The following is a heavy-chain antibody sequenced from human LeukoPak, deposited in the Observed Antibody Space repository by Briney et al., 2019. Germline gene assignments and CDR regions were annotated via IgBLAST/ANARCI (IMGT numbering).Heavy chain of an antibody. CDR2: IYYSGST. CDR1: GGSISSSSYD. D-gene: IGHD1-26*01. CDR3: ARGDRGGARIG. Sequence: PSETLSLTCTVSGGSISSSSYDWGWLRQPPGKGLEWIGSIYYSGSTYYHRSRKSQFTITVNTTKNQFSLKLSSVAAADTAVYYCARGDRGGARIGWGQGTLVTVSS. J-gene: IGHJ4*02. V-gene: IGHV4-39*01.